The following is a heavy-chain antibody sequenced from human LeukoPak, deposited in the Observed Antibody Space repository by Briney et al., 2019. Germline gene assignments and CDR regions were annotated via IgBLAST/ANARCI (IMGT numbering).Heavy chain of an antibody. CDR3: ARVRGVTTGYYYYYMDV. J-gene: IGHJ6*03. D-gene: IGHD4-11*01. CDR1: GYTFTIYY. Sequence: ASVTVSCKASGYTFTIYYIHWVRQAPGQGLAWMGLINPSGGSTNYAQKFQGRVTMTRDTSTSTAYMELSSLRAEDTAVYYCARVRGVTTGYYYYYMDVWGKGTTVTVSS. CDR2: INPSGGST. V-gene: IGHV1-46*01.